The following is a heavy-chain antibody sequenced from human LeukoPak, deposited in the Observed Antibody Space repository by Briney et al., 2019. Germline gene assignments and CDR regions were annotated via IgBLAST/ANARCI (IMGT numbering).Heavy chain of an antibody. D-gene: IGHD4-17*01. CDR2: INPNSGGT. Sequence: ASVKVSCKASGYTFTGYYMHWVRQAPGQGLEWMGWINPNSGGTNYAQKFQGWVTMTRDTSISTAYMELSRLGSDDTAVYYCARERVTTVTMEGDYGMDVWGQGTTVTVSS. J-gene: IGHJ6*02. CDR1: GYTFTGYY. V-gene: IGHV1-2*04. CDR3: ARERVTTVTMEGDYGMDV.